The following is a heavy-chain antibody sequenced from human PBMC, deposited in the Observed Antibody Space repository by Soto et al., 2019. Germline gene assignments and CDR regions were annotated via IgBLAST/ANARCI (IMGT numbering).Heavy chain of an antibody. J-gene: IGHJ4*02. CDR3: ARDGLCGGDCFAFDY. CDR2: IYYSGST. V-gene: IGHV4-59*01. Sequence: NPSETLSLTCTVSGGSISSYYWSWIRQPPGKGLEWIGYIYYSGSTNYNPSLKSRVTISVDTSKNQFSLKLSSVTAADTAVYYCARDGLCGGDCFAFDYWGQGTLVTVSS. CDR1: GGSISSYY. D-gene: IGHD2-21*02.